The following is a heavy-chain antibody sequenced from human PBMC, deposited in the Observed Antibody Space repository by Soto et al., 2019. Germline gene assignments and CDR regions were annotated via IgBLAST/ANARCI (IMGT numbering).Heavy chain of an antibody. CDR3: TRPYYGSGSYYNVPYYYGMDV. J-gene: IGHJ6*02. CDR2: IRSKANSYAT. Sequence: PGGSLRLSCAASGFTFSGSAMHWVRQSSGKGLEWVGRIRSKANSYATAYAASVKGRFTIFRDDSKKRAYLQMNSLKTEDTAVYYCTRPYYGSGSYYNVPYYYGMDVWGQGTTVTVSS. V-gene: IGHV3-73*01. D-gene: IGHD3-10*01. CDR1: GFTFSGSA.